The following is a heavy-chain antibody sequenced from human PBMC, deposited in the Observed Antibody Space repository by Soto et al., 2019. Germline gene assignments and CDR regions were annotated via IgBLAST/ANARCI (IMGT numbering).Heavy chain of an antibody. CDR3: ATRDAAYYYGMNV. CDR1: GFNVSGVF. Sequence: GGSLRLSCEATGFNVSGVFMTWVRQAPGKGLEWVSVIYSGERAYYSDSVKGRFTISRDSSKNTLLLQLNRLRVEDTAVYYCATRDAAYYYGMNVWGKGTTVTVSS. D-gene: IGHD1-26*01. J-gene: IGHJ6*04. V-gene: IGHV3-53*01. CDR2: IYSGERA.